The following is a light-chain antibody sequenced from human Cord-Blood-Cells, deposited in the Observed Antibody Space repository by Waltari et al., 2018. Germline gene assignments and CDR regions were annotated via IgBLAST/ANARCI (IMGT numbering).Light chain of an antibody. Sequence: QSALTQPRSVSGSPGQSVTISCTGTSSDVGGYNYVSWYQQHPGKAPKLMIYDVSKRPSGVPDRFSGSKAGNTASLAISGLQAEDEADYYGCSYAGSYTYWVFGGGTKLTV. CDR3: CSYAGSYTYWV. CDR1: SSDVGGYNY. J-gene: IGLJ3*02. V-gene: IGLV2-11*01. CDR2: DVS.